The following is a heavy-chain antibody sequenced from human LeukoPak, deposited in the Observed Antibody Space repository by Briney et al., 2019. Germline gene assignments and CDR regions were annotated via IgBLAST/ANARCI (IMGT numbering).Heavy chain of an antibody. CDR1: GFTFSSYW. J-gene: IGHJ6*03. CDR2: INSDGSST. CDR3: AKDRCSNGVGCYYYYMDV. D-gene: IGHD2-8*01. V-gene: IGHV3-74*01. Sequence: GGSLTLSCAASGFTFSSYWMHWVRHAPGKGLVWVSRINSDGSSTSYADSVKGRFTISRDNSKNTLYLKMNSLRAEDTGVYYCAKDRCSNGVGCYYYYMDVWGKGTRVTISS.